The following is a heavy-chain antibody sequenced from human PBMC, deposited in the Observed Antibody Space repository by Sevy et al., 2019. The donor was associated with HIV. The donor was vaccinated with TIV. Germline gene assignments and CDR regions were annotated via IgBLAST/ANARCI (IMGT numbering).Heavy chain of an antibody. CDR1: GFTFSYSG. D-gene: IGHD6-13*01. CDR2: IQYDGSNK. V-gene: IGHV3-30*02. J-gene: IGHJ4*02. CDR3: AKNTAAVGTGGFDY. Sequence: GGSLRLSCAASGFTFSYSGMHWVRQAPGKGLEWVTFIQYDGSNKYYADSVKGRFTISRDNSKNTLYLQMNSLRRDDTAVYYCAKNTAAVGTGGFDYWGQGTLVIVSS.